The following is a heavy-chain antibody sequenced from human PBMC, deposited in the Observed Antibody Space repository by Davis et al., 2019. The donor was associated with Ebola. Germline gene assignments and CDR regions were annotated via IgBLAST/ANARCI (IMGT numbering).Heavy chain of an antibody. V-gene: IGHV3-64D*08. D-gene: IGHD1-14*01. Sequence: GESLKISCSASGFTFSNFPFQWVRQAPGKGPEYVSSISPNGGRTNYAGSVKGRFTISRDNSKNTLYLQLGSLRIEDAAVYYCVKAGSEYELISPFFDSWGQGTLVSVSA. CDR3: VKAGSEYELISPFFDS. CDR2: ISPNGGRT. CDR1: GFTFSNFP. J-gene: IGHJ4*02.